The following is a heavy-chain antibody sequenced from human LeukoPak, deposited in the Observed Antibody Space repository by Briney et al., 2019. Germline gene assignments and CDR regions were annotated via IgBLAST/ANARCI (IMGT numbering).Heavy chain of an antibody. Sequence: GASVKVSCKVSGYSFTSYGISWVRQAPGQGLEWMGRISAYNGNTNYAQKLQGRVTMTTDTSTSTAYMELRSLRSDDTAVYYCARVSYYGSGTTRGWFDPWGQGTLVTVSS. CDR2: ISAYNGNT. CDR3: ARVSYYGSGTTRGWFDP. D-gene: IGHD3-10*01. V-gene: IGHV1-18*01. J-gene: IGHJ5*02. CDR1: GYSFTSYG.